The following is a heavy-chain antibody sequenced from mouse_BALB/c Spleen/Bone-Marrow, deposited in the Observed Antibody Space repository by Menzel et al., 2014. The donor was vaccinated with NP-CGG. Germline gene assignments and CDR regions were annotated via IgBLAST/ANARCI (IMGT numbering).Heavy chain of an antibody. CDR2: INPYNSGT. CDR3: SLLGDY. J-gene: IGHJ2*01. Sequence: QVQLQQPGAELVKPGASVKLSCKASGYTFTRYYMYWVKQRPGQGLEWIGGINPYNSGTHFNEKFKSKATLTVDKSSSTAYMQLNGLTSEDSAVYYCSLLGDYWGQGTTLTVSS. CDR1: GYTFTRYY. D-gene: IGHD1-1*01. V-gene: IGHV1-53*01.